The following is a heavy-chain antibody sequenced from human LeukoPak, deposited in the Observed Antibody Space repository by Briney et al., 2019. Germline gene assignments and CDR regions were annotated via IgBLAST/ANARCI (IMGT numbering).Heavy chain of an antibody. CDR1: GFTFSSYA. J-gene: IGHJ4*02. CDR2: ISGSGGST. V-gene: IGHV3-23*01. CDR3: AKAATTVVLYYFDY. Sequence: GGSLRLSCAASGFTFSSYAMIWVRQAPGKGLEWGSAISGSGGSTYYAASVKGRFTISRDNSKNTLYLQMNSLRAEDTAVYYCAKAATTVVLYYFDYWGQGTLVTVSS. D-gene: IGHD4-23*01.